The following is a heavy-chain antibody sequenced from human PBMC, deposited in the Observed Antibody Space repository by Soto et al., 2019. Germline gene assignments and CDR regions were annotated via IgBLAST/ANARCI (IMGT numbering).Heavy chain of an antibody. Sequence: RASVKVSCKASNDSLSSHFIHWVRQAPGEGLEWMGIINPGPSSASYSKEFQGRLTLTSDMPSRTVYMQLSNLRSDDTAVYYCAGASSRVSSVVAAYWGQGTLVTVSS. V-gene: IGHV1-46*01. CDR3: AGASSRVSSVVAAY. CDR2: INPGPSSA. CDR1: NDSLSSHF. J-gene: IGHJ4*02. D-gene: IGHD2-15*01.